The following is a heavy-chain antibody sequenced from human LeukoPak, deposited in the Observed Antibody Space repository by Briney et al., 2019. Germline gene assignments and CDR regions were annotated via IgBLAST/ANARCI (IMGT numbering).Heavy chain of an antibody. J-gene: IGHJ4*02. V-gene: IGHV1-46*01. CDR2: INPSGGAT. CDR3: ARGLAAAGLYFGY. D-gene: IGHD6-13*01. Sequence: ASVKVSCKASGYTFSSHYMHWVRQAPGQGLEWMGIINPSGGATKYAQKFQGRVTMTRDTSTSTVYMEVSSLRSEDTAVYYCARGLAAAGLYFGYWGQGTLVTVSS. CDR1: GYTFSSHY.